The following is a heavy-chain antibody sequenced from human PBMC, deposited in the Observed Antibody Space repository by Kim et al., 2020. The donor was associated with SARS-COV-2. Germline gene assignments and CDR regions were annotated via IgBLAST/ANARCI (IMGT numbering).Heavy chain of an antibody. Sequence: GGSLRLSCAASGFTFSDYYMSWIRQAPGKGLEWVSYISSSSSYTNYADSVKGRFTISRDNAKNSLYLQMNSLRAEDTAVYYCAATMVRGTSYYYYGMDVWGQGTTVTVSS. D-gene: IGHD3-10*01. CDR1: GFTFSDYY. CDR2: ISSSSSYT. V-gene: IGHV3-11*06. CDR3: AATMVRGTSYYYYGMDV. J-gene: IGHJ6*02.